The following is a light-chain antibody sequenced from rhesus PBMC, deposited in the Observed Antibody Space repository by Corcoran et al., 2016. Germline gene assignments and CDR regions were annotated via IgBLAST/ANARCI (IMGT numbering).Light chain of an antibody. CDR3: LQDYTDPLT. V-gene: IGKV1-94*01. CDR2: ASS. J-gene: IGKJ4*01. Sequence: DIQMTQSPSSLSASVGDRVTVTCRASQGIKKELSWYQQKPGKAPTLLIYASSTLQTGVSSRFSCSGSGTDFTLTISSLQREDGATYYCLQDYTDPLTFGGGTKVEIK. CDR1: QGIKKE.